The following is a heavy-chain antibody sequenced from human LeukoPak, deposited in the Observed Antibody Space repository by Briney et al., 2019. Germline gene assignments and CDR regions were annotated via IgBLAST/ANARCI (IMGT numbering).Heavy chain of an antibody. CDR1: GYYFTGHY. CDR2: INPNSGGT. D-gene: IGHD6-19*01. CDR3: ARERIPVAGWFDH. V-gene: IGHV1-2*02. Sequence: ASVKVSCKATGYYFTGHYMHWVRQAPGQGLEWMGWINPNSGGTNYAQKFQGRVTMTRDTSITTVYMELSRLRSDDTAVYYCARERIPVAGWFDHWGQGTLATVSS. J-gene: IGHJ5*02.